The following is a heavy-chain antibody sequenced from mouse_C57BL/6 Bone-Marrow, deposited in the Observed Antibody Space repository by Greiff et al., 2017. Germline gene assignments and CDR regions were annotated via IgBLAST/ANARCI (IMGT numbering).Heavy chain of an antibody. D-gene: IGHD1-1*01. CDR2: INPNNGGT. Sequence: VQLQQSGPELVKPGASVKISCKASGYTFTDYYMNWVKQSHGKSLEWIGDINPNNGGTSYNQKFKGKATLTVDKSSSTAYMELRSLTSEDSAVYYCARSLFITTASGFAYWGQGTLVTVSA. CDR1: GYTFTDYY. CDR3: ARSLFITTASGFAY. J-gene: IGHJ3*01. V-gene: IGHV1-26*01.